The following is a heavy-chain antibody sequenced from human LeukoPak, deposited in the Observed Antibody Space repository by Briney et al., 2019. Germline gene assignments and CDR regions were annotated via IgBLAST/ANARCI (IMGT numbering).Heavy chain of an antibody. Sequence: SETLSLTCTVYGGSISSHYWSWLRQPPGKGLEWVGYIYYSGSTNYNPSLKRRVTISVDTSKNQFSLKLSSVTAADTAVYYCARDRRYYDSSGYYDYWGQGTLVTVSS. V-gene: IGHV4-59*11. CDR1: GGSISSHY. CDR3: ARDRRYYDSSGYYDY. CDR2: IYYSGST. D-gene: IGHD3-22*01. J-gene: IGHJ4*02.